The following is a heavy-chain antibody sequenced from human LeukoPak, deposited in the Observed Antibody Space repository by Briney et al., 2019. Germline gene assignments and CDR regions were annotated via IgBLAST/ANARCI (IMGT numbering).Heavy chain of an antibody. J-gene: IGHJ5*02. Sequence: GGSLRLSCAASGFTFSSYAMHWVRQAPGKGLEWVAVISYDGSNKYYADSVKGRFTISRDNSKNTLYLQMNSLRAEDTAVYYCARDPSAWYSSSFGGPARENWFDPWGQGTLVTVSS. CDR3: ARDPSAWYSSSFGGPARENWFDP. V-gene: IGHV3-30-3*01. CDR1: GFTFSSYA. D-gene: IGHD6-6*01. CDR2: ISYDGSNK.